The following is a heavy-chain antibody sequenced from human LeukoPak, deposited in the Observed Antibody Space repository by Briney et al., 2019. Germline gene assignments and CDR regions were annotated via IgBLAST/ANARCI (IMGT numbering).Heavy chain of an antibody. CDR2: ISGSGSTI. Sequence: PGGSLRLSCAASGFTFSDYYMSWIRQAPGKGLEWVSYISGSGSTIYYGDSVKGRFTISRDNAKNSLYLQMNSLRAEDTAVYYCARDRGGVWFGDLGTYYYGMDVWGQGTTVTVSS. CDR3: ARDRGGVWFGDLGTYYYGMDV. CDR1: GFTFSDYY. J-gene: IGHJ6*02. D-gene: IGHD3-10*01. V-gene: IGHV3-11*01.